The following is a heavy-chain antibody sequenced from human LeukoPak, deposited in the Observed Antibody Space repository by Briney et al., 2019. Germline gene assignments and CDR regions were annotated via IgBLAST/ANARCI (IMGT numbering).Heavy chain of an antibody. CDR3: ARGRSCSGGTCYKGFDY. CDR1: GFTFSSYW. D-gene: IGHD2-15*01. V-gene: IGHV3-74*01. CDR2: INSDGSST. J-gene: IGHJ4*02. Sequence: GGSLRLSCAASGFTFSSYWMHWVRQAPGKGLVWVSRINSDGSSTTYADSVKGRFTISRDNAKNTLYLQMNSLRAEDTAVYYCARGRSCSGGTCYKGFDYWGQGTLVTVSS.